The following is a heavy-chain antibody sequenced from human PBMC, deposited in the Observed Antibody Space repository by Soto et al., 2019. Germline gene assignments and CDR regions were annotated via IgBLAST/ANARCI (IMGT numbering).Heavy chain of an antibody. CDR3: AKDGGDVDTAMELDY. D-gene: IGHD5-18*01. J-gene: IGHJ4*02. V-gene: IGHV3-23*01. Sequence: GGSLRLSXAASGFTFSSYAMSWVRQAPGKGLEWVSAISGSGGSTYYADSVKGRFTISRDNSKNTLYLQMNSLRAEDTAVYYCAKDGGDVDTAMELDYWGQGTLVTVSS. CDR1: GFTFSSYA. CDR2: ISGSGGST.